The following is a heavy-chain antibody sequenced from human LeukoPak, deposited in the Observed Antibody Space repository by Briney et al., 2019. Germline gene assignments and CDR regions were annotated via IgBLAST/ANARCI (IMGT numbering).Heavy chain of an antibody. CDR1: VGSISSYY. CDR2: IYYSGST. V-gene: IGHV4-59*01. D-gene: IGHD6-13*01. CDR3: ARRAAADSGWFDP. J-gene: IGHJ5*02. Sequence: KASETLYLTCTVSVGSISSYYWSWIRQPPGKGLEWIGYIYYSGSTNYNPSPKSRVTISVDTSKNQFSLKLSSVTAADTAVYYCARRAAADSGWFDPWGQGTLVTVSS.